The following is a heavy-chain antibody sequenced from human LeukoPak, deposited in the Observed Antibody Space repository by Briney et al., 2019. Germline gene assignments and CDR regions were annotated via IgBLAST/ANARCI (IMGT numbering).Heavy chain of an antibody. CDR3: PKTPVTFCRGGFFFPFCL. D-gene: IGHD2-15*01. V-gene: IGHV3-23*01. CDR1: GFTFSSYA. J-gene: IGHJ4*02. Sequence: GGSLRLSCAASGFTFSSYAMSWVRQAPGKGLEWVSAISGSGGSTYYADSVKGRFTISRDNSKNTLYLQMNSLRAEDTALYYCPKTPVTFCRGGFFFPFCLRGQGTLVTVSS. CDR2: ISGSGGST.